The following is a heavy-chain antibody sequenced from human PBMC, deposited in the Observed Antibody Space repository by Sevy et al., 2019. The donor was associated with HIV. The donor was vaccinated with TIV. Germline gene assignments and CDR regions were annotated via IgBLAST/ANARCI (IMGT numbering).Heavy chain of an antibody. J-gene: IGHJ4*02. V-gene: IGHV3-20*04. D-gene: IGHD2-21*02. Sequence: LSLTCAASGFVFEDYGMNWVRQAPGKGLECVSGINWNGGSTGYADSVKGRFTISRDNAKNSLYLQMNSLRAEDTASYYCARERSCGGACYYFDTCGQGALVTVSS. CDR1: GFVFEDYG. CDR2: INWNGGST. CDR3: ARERSCGGACYYFDT.